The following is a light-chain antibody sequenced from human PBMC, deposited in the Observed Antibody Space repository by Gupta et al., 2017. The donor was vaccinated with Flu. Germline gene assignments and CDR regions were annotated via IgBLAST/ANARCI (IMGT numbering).Light chain of an antibody. J-gene: IGLJ1*01. V-gene: IGLV6-57*01. Sequence: NFMLPQPHSVSESPGKTVIISCTRTSGSIASNYVQWYQQRPGRSPTSLIYEDTRRPSGGPDRFSGSIDSSSNAASLTISGLQTEDEADYYCQSYDGNSLYLFGTGTKVTVL. CDR3: QSYDGNSLYL. CDR1: SGSIASNY. CDR2: EDT.